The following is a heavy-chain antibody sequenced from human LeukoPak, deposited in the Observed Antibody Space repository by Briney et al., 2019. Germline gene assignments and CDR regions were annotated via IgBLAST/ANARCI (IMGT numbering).Heavy chain of an antibody. D-gene: IGHD6-13*01. CDR1: GFTVSSNY. CDR2: IYSGGST. J-gene: IGHJ3*02. V-gene: IGHV3-53*01. Sequence: GGSLRLSCAASGFTVSSNYMSWVRQAPGKGLEWVSVIYSGGSTYYADSMKGRFTISRDNSKNTLYLQINSLRAEDTAVHYCAKAGSSSWYLDAFDIWGQGTMVTVSS. CDR3: AKAGSSSWYLDAFDI.